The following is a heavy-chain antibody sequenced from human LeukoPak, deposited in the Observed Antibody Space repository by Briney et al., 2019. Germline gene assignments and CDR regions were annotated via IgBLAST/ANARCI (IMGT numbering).Heavy chain of an antibody. Sequence: PGGSLRLSCAASGFTFSSYAMSWVRQAPGKGLEWVSAISGSGGSTYYADSVKGRFTISRDNAKNSLYLQMNSLRAEDTAVYYCTRGGTMIVGSYWGQGTLVTVSS. V-gene: IGHV3-23*01. CDR1: GFTFSSYA. J-gene: IGHJ4*02. D-gene: IGHD3-22*01. CDR3: TRGGTMIVGSY. CDR2: ISGSGGST.